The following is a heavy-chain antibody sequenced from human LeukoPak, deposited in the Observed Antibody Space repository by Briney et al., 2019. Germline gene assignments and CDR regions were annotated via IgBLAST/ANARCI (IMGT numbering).Heavy chain of an antibody. Sequence: GGSLRLSCAASGFTFSPYWMHWVRQAPGKGLVWVTHINPDGTTTTYADSVKGRFTISRDNAQNTLYLQMNSLRAEDTAVYYCARXXXLQDYWGXGTLVTV. D-gene: IGHD4-11*01. J-gene: IGHJ4*02. V-gene: IGHV3-74*03. CDR2: INPDGTTT. CDR1: GFTFSPYW. CDR3: ARXXXLQDY.